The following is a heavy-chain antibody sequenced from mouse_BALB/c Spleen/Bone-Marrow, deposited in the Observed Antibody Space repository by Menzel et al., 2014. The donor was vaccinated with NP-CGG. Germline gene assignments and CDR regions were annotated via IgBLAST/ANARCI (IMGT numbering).Heavy chain of an antibody. V-gene: IGHV1-7*01. D-gene: IGHD2-4*01. Sequence: QVQLQQSGAGLAKPGASVKMSCKASGYTFTSYWMHWVKQRPGQGLEWIGYINPSTGYTEYNQKFKDKATLTADKSSSTAYMQLSSLTSEDSAVYYCARYPYYDYDGFAYWGQGTLVTVSA. CDR1: GYTFTSYW. CDR3: ARYPYYDYDGFAY. J-gene: IGHJ3*01. CDR2: INPSTGYT.